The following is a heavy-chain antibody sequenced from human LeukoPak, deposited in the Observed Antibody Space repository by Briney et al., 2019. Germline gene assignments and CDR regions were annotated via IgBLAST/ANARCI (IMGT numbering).Heavy chain of an antibody. Sequence: PSETLSLTCTVSGGSISSSSYYWGWIRQPPGKGLEWIGSIYYSGSTYYNPSLKSRVTISVDTSKNQFSLKLSSVTAADTAVYYCARALRSGYYRYFDLWGRGTLVTVSS. CDR1: GGSISSSSYY. CDR2: IYYSGST. J-gene: IGHJ2*01. D-gene: IGHD3-3*01. V-gene: IGHV4-39*07. CDR3: ARALRSGYYRYFDL.